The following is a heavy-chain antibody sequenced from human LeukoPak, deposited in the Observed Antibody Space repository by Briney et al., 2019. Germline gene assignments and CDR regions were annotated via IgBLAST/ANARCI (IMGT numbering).Heavy chain of an antibody. CDR1: GFTFSSYW. CDR3: ARGAFYDY. V-gene: IGHV3-23*01. CDR2: IGESGGSI. D-gene: IGHD2/OR15-2a*01. Sequence: GGSLRLSCAASGFTFSSYWMSWVRQAPGKGLEWVATIGESGGSIYYADSVKGRFTISRDNSKNTLYLQMNSLRAEDTALYFCARGAFYDYWGQGTLVTVSS. J-gene: IGHJ4*02.